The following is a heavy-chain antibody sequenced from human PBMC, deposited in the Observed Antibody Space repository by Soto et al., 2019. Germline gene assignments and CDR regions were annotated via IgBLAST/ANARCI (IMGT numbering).Heavy chain of an antibody. CDR3: ARGPSSVIGYGDHSRGRAFDI. CDR2: MNPNSGNT. CDR1: GYTFTSYD. J-gene: IGHJ3*02. V-gene: IGHV1-8*01. D-gene: IGHD4-17*01. Sequence: GASVKVSCKASGYTFTSYDINWVRQATGQGLEWMGWMNPNSGNTGYAQKFQGRVTMTRNTSISTAYMELSSLRSEDTAVYYCARGPSSVIGYGDHSRGRAFDIWGQGTMVTVSS.